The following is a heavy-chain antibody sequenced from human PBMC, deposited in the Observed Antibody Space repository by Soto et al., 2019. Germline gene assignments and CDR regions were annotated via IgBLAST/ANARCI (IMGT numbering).Heavy chain of an antibody. CDR1: GFTFSSYA. CDR3: ARGHVGVPDAFDI. D-gene: IGHD3-16*01. Sequence: QVQLVESGGGVVQPGRSLRLSCAASGFTFSSYAMHWVRQAPGKGLEWVADISYDGSNKYYADSVKGRFTISRDNSKKTLDLKMTSLRAEDTAVYYFARGHVGVPDAFDIWGQGTMVTVSS. CDR2: ISYDGSNK. J-gene: IGHJ3*02. V-gene: IGHV3-30-3*01.